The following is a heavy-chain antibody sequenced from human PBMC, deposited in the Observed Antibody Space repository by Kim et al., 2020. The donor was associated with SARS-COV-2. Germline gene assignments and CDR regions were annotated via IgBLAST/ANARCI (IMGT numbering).Heavy chain of an antibody. Sequence: ASVKVSCKASGYTFTSYGISWVRQAPGQGLEWMGWISAYNGNTNYAQKLQGRVTMTTDTSTSTAYMELRSLRSDDTAVYYCARSEYCSSTSCPPARYYYYYGMDVWGQGTTVTVSS. CDR1: GYTFTSYG. CDR2: ISAYNGNT. D-gene: IGHD2-2*01. CDR3: ARSEYCSSTSCPPARYYYYYGMDV. V-gene: IGHV1-18*01. J-gene: IGHJ6*02.